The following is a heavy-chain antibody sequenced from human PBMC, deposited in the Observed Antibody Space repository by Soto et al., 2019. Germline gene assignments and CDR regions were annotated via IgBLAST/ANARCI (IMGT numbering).Heavy chain of an antibody. D-gene: IGHD2-2*01. CDR1: GGSISSSSYY. V-gene: IGHV4-39*01. CDR3: ARHANWTRFISTSRLGWFDP. CDR2: IYYSGST. J-gene: IGHJ5*02. Sequence: SETLSLTCTVSGGSISSSSYYWGWIRQPPGKGLEWIGSIYYSGSTYYNPSLKSRVTISVDTSKNQFSLKLSSVTAADTAVYYCARHANWTRFISTSRLGWFDPWGQGTLVTVS.